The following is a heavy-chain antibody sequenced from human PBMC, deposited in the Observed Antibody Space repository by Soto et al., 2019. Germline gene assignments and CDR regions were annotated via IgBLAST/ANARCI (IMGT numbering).Heavy chain of an antibody. CDR2: INSDGSST. V-gene: IGHV3-74*01. CDR1: GFTFSSYW. Sequence: EVQLVESGGGLVQPGGSLRLSCAASGFTFSSYWMHWVRQAPGKGLVWVSRINSDGSSTSYADSVKGRFTISRDNAKNPLYLQMNSLRAEDTAVYYCARDGGQYCSRTSCYSYYYGMDVWGQGTTVTVSS. J-gene: IGHJ6*02. CDR3: ARDGGQYCSRTSCYSYYYGMDV. D-gene: IGHD2-2*02.